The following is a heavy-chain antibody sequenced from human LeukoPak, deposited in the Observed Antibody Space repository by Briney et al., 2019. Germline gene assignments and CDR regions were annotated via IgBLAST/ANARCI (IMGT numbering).Heavy chain of an antibody. CDR2: IYYSRST. CDR1: GGSISSYY. J-gene: IGHJ4*02. CDR3: ARIGTLIPSIRMSHYFDY. Sequence: SETLSLTCTVSGGSISSYYWSWIRQPPGKGLGWIGYIYYSRSTNYNPSLKSRVTISVDTSKNQFSLKLSSVTAADTAVYYCARIGTLIPSIRMSHYFDYWGQGTLVTVSS. V-gene: IGHV4-59*01. D-gene: IGHD2-2*01.